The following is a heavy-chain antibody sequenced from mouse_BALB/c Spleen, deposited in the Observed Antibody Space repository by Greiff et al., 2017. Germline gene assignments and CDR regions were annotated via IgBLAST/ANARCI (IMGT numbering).Heavy chain of an antibody. J-gene: IGHJ4*01. CDR2: IDPANGNT. CDR1: GFNIKDTY. Sequence: EVKLQESGAELVKPGASVKLSCTASGFNIKDTYMHWVKQRPEQGLEWIGRIDPANGNTKYDPKFQGKATITADTSSNTAYLQLSSLTSEDTAVYYCARSVAPGNYYAMDYWGQGTSVTVSS. V-gene: IGHV14-3*02. D-gene: IGHD1-1*01. CDR3: ARSVAPGNYYAMDY.